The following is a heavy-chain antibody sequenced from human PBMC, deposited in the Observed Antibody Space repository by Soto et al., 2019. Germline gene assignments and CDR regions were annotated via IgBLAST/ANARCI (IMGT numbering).Heavy chain of an antibody. CDR1: GFTFSSYA. Sequence: GGSLRLSCAASGFTFSSYAMSRVRQAPGKGLEWVSAISGSGGSTYYADSVKGRFTISRDNSKNTLYLQMNSLRAEDTAVYYCAKLGLTYLRYGMDVWGQGTTVTVSS. CDR2: ISGSGGST. V-gene: IGHV3-23*01. J-gene: IGHJ6*02. D-gene: IGHD3-10*01. CDR3: AKLGLTYLRYGMDV.